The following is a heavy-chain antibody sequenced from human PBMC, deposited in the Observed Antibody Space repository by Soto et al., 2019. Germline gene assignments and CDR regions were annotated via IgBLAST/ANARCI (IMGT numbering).Heavy chain of an antibody. J-gene: IGHJ4*02. CDR2: INPNSGGT. CDR1: GYTFTGYY. D-gene: IGHD3-22*01. V-gene: IGHV1-2*04. CDR3: ARDGYYYDSSGYYYYFDY. Sequence: GASVKVSCKASGYTFTGYYMHWVRQAPGQGLEWMGWINPNSGGTNYAQKFQGWVTMTRDTSISTAYMELSRLRSDDTAVYYCARDGYYYDSSGYYYYFDYWGQGTLVTVSS.